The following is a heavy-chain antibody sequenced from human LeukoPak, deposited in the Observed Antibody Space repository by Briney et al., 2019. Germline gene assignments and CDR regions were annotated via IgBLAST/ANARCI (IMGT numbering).Heavy chain of an antibody. D-gene: IGHD1-26*01. Sequence: GRSLRLSCAASGFTFSSYAMHWVRQAPGKGLEWVSLMTYDGSEKYYADSVKGRFTISRDNSKNTVFLQMNSLRAEDTAVYYCAKGAWDLLLNYFDSWGQGTLVTVSS. CDR2: MTYDGSEK. J-gene: IGHJ4*02. V-gene: IGHV3-30*01. CDR1: GFTFSSYA. CDR3: AKGAWDLLLNYFDS.